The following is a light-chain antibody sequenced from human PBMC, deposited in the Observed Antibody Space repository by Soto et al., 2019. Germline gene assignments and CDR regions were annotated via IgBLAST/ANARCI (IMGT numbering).Light chain of an antibody. CDR1: TSDVGGYNY. CDR3: YSYTRSRTWV. J-gene: IGLJ3*02. Sequence: QSALTQPASVSGSPGQSITISCTGTTSDVGGYNYVSWYQQHPGKAPKLMIYEVSNRPAGVSNRFSGSKSGNTASLTISGLQAEDEADYYCYSYTRSRTWVFGGGTKLTVL. V-gene: IGLV2-14*01. CDR2: EVS.